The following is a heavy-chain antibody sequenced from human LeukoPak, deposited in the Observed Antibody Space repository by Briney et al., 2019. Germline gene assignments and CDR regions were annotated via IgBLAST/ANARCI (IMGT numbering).Heavy chain of an antibody. Sequence: PGGSLRLSCAASGFTVSSNYMSWVRQAPGKGLEWVSYISSSGSTIYYADSVKGRFTISRDNAKNSLYLQMNSLRAEDTAVYYCARELRYFDWSKNWFDPWGQGTLVTVSS. D-gene: IGHD3-9*01. CDR2: ISSSGSTI. CDR3: ARELRYFDWSKNWFDP. CDR1: GFTVSSNY. V-gene: IGHV3-48*04. J-gene: IGHJ5*02.